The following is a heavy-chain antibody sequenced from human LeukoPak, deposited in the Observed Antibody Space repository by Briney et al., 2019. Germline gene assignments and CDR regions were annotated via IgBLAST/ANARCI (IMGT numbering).Heavy chain of an antibody. Sequence: PSETLSLTCAVQGGSFSGNNCSWIRQPPGKGLEWIGEINHSGSINYNPSLKSRVTISVDTSKNQFSLKLSSVTAADTAVYYCARGRVSSETLYYKDDGMDVWGQGTTVTVSS. CDR1: GGSFSGNN. D-gene: IGHD3-10*01. J-gene: IGHJ6*02. CDR3: ARGRVSSETLYYKDDGMDV. V-gene: IGHV4-34*01. CDR2: INHSGSI.